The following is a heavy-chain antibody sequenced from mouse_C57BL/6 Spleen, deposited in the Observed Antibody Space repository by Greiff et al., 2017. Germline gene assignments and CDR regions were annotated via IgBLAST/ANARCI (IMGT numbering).Heavy chain of an antibody. V-gene: IGHV1-20*01. CDR1: GYSFTGYF. J-gene: IGHJ2*01. D-gene: IGHD2-2*01. Sequence: EVQVVESGPELVKPGDSVKISCKASGYSFTGYFMNWVMQSHGKSLEWIGRINPYNGDTFYNQKFKGKATLTVDKSSSTAHMELRSLTSEDSAVYYCASGGLRDYWGQGTTLTVSS. CDR2: INPYNGDT. CDR3: ASGGLRDY.